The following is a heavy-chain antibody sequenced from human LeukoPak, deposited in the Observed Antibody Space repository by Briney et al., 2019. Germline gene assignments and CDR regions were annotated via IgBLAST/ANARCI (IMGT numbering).Heavy chain of an antibody. CDR2: IYYSGST. CDR3: ATSLSGWGTYHYMNV. V-gene: IGHV4-59*01. D-gene: IGHD6-19*01. Sequence: SETLSLTCTVSGGSISSYYWSWIRQPPGKGLEWIGYIYYSGSTNYNPSLKSRVTISVDTSKNQFSLELSSVTAADTAVYYCATSLSGWGTYHYMNVWGEGTTVTISS. CDR1: GGSISSYY. J-gene: IGHJ6*03.